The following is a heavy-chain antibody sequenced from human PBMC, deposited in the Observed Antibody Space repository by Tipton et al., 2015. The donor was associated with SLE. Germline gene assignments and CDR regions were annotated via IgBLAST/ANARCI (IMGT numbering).Heavy chain of an antibody. CDR3: ARGGDIVDYFDL. CDR1: GFTFSSYE. J-gene: IGHJ2*01. Sequence: GSLRLSCAASGFTFSSYEMNWVRQAPGKGLEWVSYISSSGSTIYYADSVKGRFTISRDNAKNSLYLQMNSLRAEDTAVYYCARGGDIVDYFDLWGRGTLVTVSS. V-gene: IGHV3-48*03. D-gene: IGHD5-12*01. CDR2: ISSSGSTI.